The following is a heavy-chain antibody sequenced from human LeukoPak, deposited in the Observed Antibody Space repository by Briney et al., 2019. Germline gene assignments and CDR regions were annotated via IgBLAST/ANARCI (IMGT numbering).Heavy chain of an antibody. V-gene: IGHV4-59*01. J-gene: IGHJ6*03. D-gene: IGHD2-2*01. CDR1: GGSISSYY. CDR2: IYYSGST. Sequence: PSETLPLTCTVSGGSISSYYWSWIRQPPGKGLEWIGYIYYSGSTNYNPSLKSRVTISVDTSKNQFSLKLSSVTAADTAVYYCARVAVVVPAAYYYYYYYMDVWGKGTTVTISS. CDR3: ARVAVVVPAAYYYYYYYMDV.